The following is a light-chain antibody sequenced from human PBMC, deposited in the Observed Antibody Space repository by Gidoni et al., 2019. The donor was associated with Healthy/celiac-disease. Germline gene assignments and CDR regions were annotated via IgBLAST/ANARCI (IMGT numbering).Light chain of an antibody. CDR1: QSNSSY. Sequence: DIQMTQSPSSLSASVGDRVTITCRASQSNSSYLNWYQQKPGKAPKLLIYAASSLQSGVPSRFSGSGSGTDFTLPISSLQPEDFATYYCQQSYSTLFTFGGGTKVEIK. CDR2: AAS. CDR3: QQSYSTLFT. J-gene: IGKJ4*01. V-gene: IGKV1-39*01.